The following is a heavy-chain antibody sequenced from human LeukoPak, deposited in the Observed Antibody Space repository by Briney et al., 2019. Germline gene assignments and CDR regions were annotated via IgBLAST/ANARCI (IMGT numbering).Heavy chain of an antibody. CDR2: ISSNGGST. V-gene: IGHV3-64*01. CDR3: ARDSSGWYYFDY. D-gene: IGHD6-19*01. Sequence: PGGSLRLSCAASGFTFSSYAMHWVRQAPGKGLEYVSGISSNGGSTYYANSVKGRFTISRDNSKNTLYLQMNSLRAEDTAVYYCARDSSGWYYFDYWGQGALVTVSS. CDR1: GFTFSSYA. J-gene: IGHJ4*02.